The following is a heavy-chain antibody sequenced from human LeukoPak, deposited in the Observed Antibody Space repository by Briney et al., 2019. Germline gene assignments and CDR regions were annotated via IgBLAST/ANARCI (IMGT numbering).Heavy chain of an antibody. CDR3: ARAYYYYYMDV. Sequence: SETLSLTCTVSGGSISSYYWSWIRQPPGKGLEWIGYIYYSGSTNYNPSLKSRVTISVDTSKNQFSLKLSSVTAADTAVYYCARAYYYYYMDVWGKGTTVTISS. V-gene: IGHV4-59*01. J-gene: IGHJ6*03. CDR1: GGSISSYY. CDR2: IYYSGST.